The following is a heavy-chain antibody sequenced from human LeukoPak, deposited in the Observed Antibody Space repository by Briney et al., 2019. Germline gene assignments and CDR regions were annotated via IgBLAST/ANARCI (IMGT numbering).Heavy chain of an antibody. Sequence: ASETLSLTCAVSGGSISSGSYYWSWIRQPAGKGLEWIGRIYTSGSTNYNPSLKSRVTISVDTSKNQFSLKLSSVTAADTAVYYCARAHYQLLSLDYWGQGTLVTDSS. CDR1: GGSISSGSYY. CDR2: IYTSGST. J-gene: IGHJ4*02. CDR3: ARAHYQLLSLDY. D-gene: IGHD2-2*01. V-gene: IGHV4-61*02.